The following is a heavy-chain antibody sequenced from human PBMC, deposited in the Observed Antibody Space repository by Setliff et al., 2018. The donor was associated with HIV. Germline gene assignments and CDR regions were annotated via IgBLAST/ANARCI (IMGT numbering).Heavy chain of an antibody. D-gene: IGHD3-22*01. CDR3: ARVLPYDSTGFLPYYFDN. J-gene: IGHJ4*02. Sequence: SETLSLTCAVYGGSLRGYYWSWVRQSPLKGLEWIGEISHTGNINYNTALSNRVTVSVDTSKNQFSLRLSSVTAADTAVYFCARVLPYDSTGFLPYYFDNWGQGTLVTVSS. CDR1: GGSLRGYY. V-gene: IGHV4-34*01. CDR2: ISHTGNI.